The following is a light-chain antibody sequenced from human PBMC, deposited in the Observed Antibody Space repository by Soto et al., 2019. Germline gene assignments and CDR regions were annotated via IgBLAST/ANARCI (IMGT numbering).Light chain of an antibody. CDR1: SSDIGGYNY. CDR2: EVS. CDR3: SSYTTSTTLV. J-gene: IGLJ2*01. Sequence: QSALTQPASVSGSPGQSITISCTGTSSDIGGYNYVSWYQQHPGKAPKFMISEVSNRPSGVSKRFSGSKSGNTASLTISGLQPEDEADYYCSSYTTSTTLVFGGGTKLTVL. V-gene: IGLV2-14*01.